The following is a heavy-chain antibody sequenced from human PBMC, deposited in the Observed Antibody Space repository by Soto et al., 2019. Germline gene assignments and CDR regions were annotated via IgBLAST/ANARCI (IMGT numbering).Heavy chain of an antibody. Sequence: GGSLRLSCAASGFTFSSYAMSWVRQAPGKGLEWVSAISGSGGSTYYADSVKGRFTISRDNSKNTLYLQMNSLRAEDTAVYYCARHGMTRVVVAATPSWFDPWGQGTLVTVSS. CDR3: ARHGMTRVVVAATPSWFDP. CDR1: GFTFSSYA. D-gene: IGHD2-15*01. CDR2: ISGSGGST. V-gene: IGHV3-23*01. J-gene: IGHJ5*02.